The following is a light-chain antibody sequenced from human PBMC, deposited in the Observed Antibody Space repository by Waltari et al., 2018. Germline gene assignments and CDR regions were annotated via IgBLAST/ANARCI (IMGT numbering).Light chain of an antibody. CDR1: GSDVGGYDY. CDR3: SSYTSSGVV. Sequence: QSALTQPASVSGSPGQAIIISCTGTGSDVGGYDYVSWYQQYPGKAPRLIIYDVYNRPSGVSNRFSGSKSDNTASLTISGLQAGDESVYYCSSYTSSGVVFGGGTKLTVL. CDR2: DVY. V-gene: IGLV2-14*01. J-gene: IGLJ2*01.